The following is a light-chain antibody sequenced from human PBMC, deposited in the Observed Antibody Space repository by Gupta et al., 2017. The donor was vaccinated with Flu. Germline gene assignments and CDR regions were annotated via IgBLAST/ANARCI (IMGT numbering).Light chain of an antibody. CDR1: QSVGTY. V-gene: IGKV3-11*01. CDR3: QKRSNWPPYT. CDR2: DAS. Sequence: EIVSTPSPATLSLSPGERATLSCRASQSVGTYLAWEKQKPGQTPRLLIDDASNRDTGIPARFSGSGYGTYFTLTISSREPEDFAGYYGQKRSNWPPYTCGQGTMMEI. J-gene: IGKJ2*01.